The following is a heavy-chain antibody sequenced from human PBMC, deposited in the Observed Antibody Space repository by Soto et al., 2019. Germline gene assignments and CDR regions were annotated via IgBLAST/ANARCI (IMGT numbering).Heavy chain of an antibody. D-gene: IGHD4-4*01. CDR3: ARGPMTTVTTVRLWWFDP. J-gene: IGHJ5*02. Sequence: ASVKVSCKASGYTFTSYGISWVRQAPGQGHEWMGWISAGNGNTKYAQKFQGRVTITRDTSASTAYMELSSLRSEDTAVYYCARGPMTTVTTVRLWWFDPWGQGTLVTVSS. V-gene: IGHV1-18*01. CDR1: GYTFTSYG. CDR2: ISAGNGNT.